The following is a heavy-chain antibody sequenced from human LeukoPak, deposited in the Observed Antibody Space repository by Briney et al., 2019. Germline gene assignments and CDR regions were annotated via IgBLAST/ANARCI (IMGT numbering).Heavy chain of an antibody. J-gene: IGHJ5*02. V-gene: IGHV4-39*01. Sequence: NPSETLSLTCTVSGVSMSSSPYYWGWIRQPPGKGLEWIVTIYDSGNTNYNPSLRSRLTISVDTSRNQFSLKLSSVTAADTAVYYCARHDCDSSRCSVNWFDPWGQGTLVTVSS. D-gene: IGHD2/OR15-2a*01. CDR3: ARHDCDSSRCSVNWFDP. CDR1: GVSMSSSPYY. CDR2: IYDSGNT.